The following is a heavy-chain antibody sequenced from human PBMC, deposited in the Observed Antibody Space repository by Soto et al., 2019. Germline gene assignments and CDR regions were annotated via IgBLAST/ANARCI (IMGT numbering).Heavy chain of an antibody. Sequence: EVQLVQSGAEVKKPGESLKISCKGSGYSFTSYWIGWVRQMPGKGLEWMGIIYPGDSDTRYSPSFQGQVTISADKSISTAYLKWSSLKASDTAMYYCARSRRKNVVVAATPGVWFDYWGQGTLVTVSS. CDR3: ARSRRKNVVVAATPGVWFDY. V-gene: IGHV5-51*01. CDR2: IYPGDSDT. J-gene: IGHJ4*02. CDR1: GYSFTSYW. D-gene: IGHD2-15*01.